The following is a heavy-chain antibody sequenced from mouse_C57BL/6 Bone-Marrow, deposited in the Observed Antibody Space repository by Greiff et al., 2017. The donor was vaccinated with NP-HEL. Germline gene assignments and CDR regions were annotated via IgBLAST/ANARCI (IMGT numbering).Heavy chain of an antibody. J-gene: IGHJ3*01. CDR3: ARSWDGSFAY. D-gene: IGHD4-1*01. CDR1: GYTFTSYG. CDR2: IYPRSGNT. Sequence: VMLVESGAELARPGASVKLSCKASGYTFTSYGISWVKQRTGQGLEWIGEIYPRSGNTYYNEKFKGKATLTADKSSSTAYMELRSLTSEDSAVYFCARSWDGSFAYWGQGTLVTVSA. V-gene: IGHV1-81*01.